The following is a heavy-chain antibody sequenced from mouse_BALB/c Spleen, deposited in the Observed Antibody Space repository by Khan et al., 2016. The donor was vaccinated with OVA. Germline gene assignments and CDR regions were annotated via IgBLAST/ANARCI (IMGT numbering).Heavy chain of an antibody. CDR3: ARNTFYYTMDY. V-gene: IGHV2-6*02. Sequence: VQLQESGPGLVAPSQSLSITCTVSGFSLTNYGVHWVRQPPGKGLEWLVVIWSDGYTTYNSALKSRLSISKDNSKSQAFLKRNSLQTDDTAMYYCARNTFYYTMDYWGQGTSVTVSS. CDR2: IWSDGYT. J-gene: IGHJ4*01. CDR1: GFSLTNYG.